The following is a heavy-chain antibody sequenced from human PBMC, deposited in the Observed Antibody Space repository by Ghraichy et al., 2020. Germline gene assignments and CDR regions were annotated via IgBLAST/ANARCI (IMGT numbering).Heavy chain of an antibody. J-gene: IGHJ5*02. D-gene: IGHD4/OR15-4a*01. CDR3: ARDPRGISASQYNYFDP. CDR1: GFTFSNYW. V-gene: IGHV3-7*03. CDR2: IKQDGSDK. Sequence: GGSLRLSCAASGFTFSNYWMNWVRQAPGKGLEWVANIKQDGSDKYYVDSVKGRFTISRDNAKNSLYLQMNSLRAEDTAVYYCARDPRGISASQYNYFDPWGQGTLVIVSS.